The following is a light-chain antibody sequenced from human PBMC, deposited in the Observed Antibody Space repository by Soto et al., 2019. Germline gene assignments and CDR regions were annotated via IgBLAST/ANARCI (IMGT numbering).Light chain of an antibody. V-gene: IGLV2-14*03. J-gene: IGLJ1*01. CDR3: SSFTSSTTYV. CDR2: NVN. CDR1: SSDVGNYNY. Sequence: QSALTQSASVSGSPGQSSTISCTGTSSDVGNYNYVSWYQHHPGEVPKLIIFNVNNRPSGVSNRFSGGKSGNTASLSISGLQAEDEGDYYCSSFTSSTTYVFGTGTKLTVL.